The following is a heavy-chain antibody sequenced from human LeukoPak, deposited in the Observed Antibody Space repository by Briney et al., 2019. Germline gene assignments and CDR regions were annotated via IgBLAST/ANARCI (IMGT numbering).Heavy chain of an antibody. CDR2: ISYDGSNK. V-gene: IGHV3-30*18. CDR3: AKDYGVDY. J-gene: IGHJ4*02. CDR1: GFTFSSYG. D-gene: IGHD3-10*01. Sequence: PGRSLRLSCAASGFTFSSYGMHWVRQAPGKGLEWVAVISYDGSNKYYADSVKGRFAISSDNSKNTLYLQMNSLRAEDTAVYYCAKDYGVDYWGQGTLVTVSS.